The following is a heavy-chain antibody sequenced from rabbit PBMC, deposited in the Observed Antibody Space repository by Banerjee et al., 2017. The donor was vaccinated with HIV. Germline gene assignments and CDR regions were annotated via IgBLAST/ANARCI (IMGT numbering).Heavy chain of an antibody. D-gene: IGHD8-1*01. CDR3: ARSAADTNYGMGINL. CDR2: IYTGSGST. J-gene: IGHJ4*01. CDR1: GFSFSSAYD. V-gene: IGHV1S45*01. Sequence: QEQLEESGGDLVKPGASLTLTCTASGFSFSSAYDMSWVRQAPGKGLEWIGYIYTGSGSTYYASWAKGRFTISKTSSTTVTLQMTSLTASDTATYFCARSAADTNYGMGINLWGPGTLVTVS.